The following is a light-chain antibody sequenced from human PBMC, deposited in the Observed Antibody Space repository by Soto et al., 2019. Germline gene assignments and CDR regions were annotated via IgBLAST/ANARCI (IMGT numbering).Light chain of an antibody. J-gene: IGKJ1*01. Sequence: DIQMTQSPSSLSASVGDRVTITCRASQSISSYLNWYQQKPGKAPKLLIYAASSLQSGVPSRLSGSGSGTDFTLTISSLQPEDFAAYYCQQNYRTPPTFGQGTKVDIK. CDR1: QSISSY. CDR2: AAS. CDR3: QQNYRTPPT. V-gene: IGKV1-39*01.